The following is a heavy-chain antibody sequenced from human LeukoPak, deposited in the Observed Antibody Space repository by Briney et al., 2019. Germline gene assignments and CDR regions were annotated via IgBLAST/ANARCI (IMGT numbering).Heavy chain of an antibody. V-gene: IGHV3-73*01. CDR2: IRSKADNYAT. J-gene: IGHJ4*02. CDR3: TQSNY. Sequence: GGSLRLSCADSGFTFSSYWMSWVRQASGKGLEWVGRIRSKADNYATAYAASVQGRCTISRDDSKSTAYLQLNSLKTEDTAVYYCTQSNYWGQGALVTVSS. CDR1: GFTFSSYW.